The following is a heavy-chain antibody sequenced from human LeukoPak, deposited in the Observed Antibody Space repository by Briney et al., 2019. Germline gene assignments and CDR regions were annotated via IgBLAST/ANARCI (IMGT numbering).Heavy chain of an antibody. V-gene: IGHV4-30-4*08. D-gene: IGHD6-19*01. CDR1: GGSISSGDYY. CDR3: ARVGRIAVAGLFDY. Sequence: SETLSLTCTVSGGSISSGDYYWSWIRQPPGKGLEWIGYIYYSGSTYYNPSLKSRVTISVDTSKNQFSLKLSSVTAADTAVYYCARVGRIAVAGLFDYWGQGTLVTVSS. J-gene: IGHJ4*02. CDR2: IYYSGST.